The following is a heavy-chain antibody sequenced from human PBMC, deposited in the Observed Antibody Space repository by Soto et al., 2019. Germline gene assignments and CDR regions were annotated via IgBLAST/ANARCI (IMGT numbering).Heavy chain of an antibody. D-gene: IGHD5-18*01. CDR1: GFTFSSYG. V-gene: IGHV3-33*01. CDR3: ARDNGDTAMVTN. CDR2: IWYDGSNK. J-gene: IGHJ4*02. Sequence: QVQLVESGGGVVQPGRSLRLSCAASGFTFSSYGMHWVRQAPGKGLEWVAVIWYDGSNKYYADSVKGRFTISRDNSKNTLYLQMNSLRAEDTAVYYCARDNGDTAMVTNWGKGTLVTVSS.